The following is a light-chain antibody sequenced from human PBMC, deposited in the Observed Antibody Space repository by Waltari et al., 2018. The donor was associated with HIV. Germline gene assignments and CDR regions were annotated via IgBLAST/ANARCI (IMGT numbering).Light chain of an antibody. J-gene: IGKJ5*01. V-gene: IGKV3-20*01. Sequence: EIVLTQFPGTLSLSPGERVTLSCRASQSVRNNLVWYQQKPGQAPRLLIFGASSGATDIPDRFSGSGSGTDFTLTISRLEPEDSAVYFCQQYGKSPITFGQGTRLEI. CDR3: QQYGKSPIT. CDR1: QSVRNN. CDR2: GAS.